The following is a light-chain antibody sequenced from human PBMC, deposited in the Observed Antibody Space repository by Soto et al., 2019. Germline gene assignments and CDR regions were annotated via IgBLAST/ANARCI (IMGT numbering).Light chain of an antibody. Sequence: EIVLTQSPATLSLSPGERATLSCRASQSVSSYLAWYQQKPGQAPRLLIYDASNRATGIPARFSGSGSGTDFTLTISSLEPEDFAVYYCQQSGSSPWTFGQGTKVDIK. CDR3: QQSGSSPWT. CDR1: QSVSSY. CDR2: DAS. J-gene: IGKJ1*01. V-gene: IGKV3-11*01.